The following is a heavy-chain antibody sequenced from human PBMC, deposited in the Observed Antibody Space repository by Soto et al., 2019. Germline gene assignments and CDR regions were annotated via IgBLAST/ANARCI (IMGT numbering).Heavy chain of an antibody. Sequence: VQLLESGGGLVQPEGSLRLSCAASGFTFSSYAMGWVRQGPGKGLEWVAVVSIGGSTHYADSVRGRCTISRDNSKNTLSLQMNSLTAEDTAVYFCAKRRGAGGHFDYWGQGALVTVSS. CDR3: AKRRGAGGHFDY. D-gene: IGHD2-15*01. V-gene: IGHV3-23*01. CDR1: GFTFSSYA. J-gene: IGHJ4*02. CDR2: VSIGGST.